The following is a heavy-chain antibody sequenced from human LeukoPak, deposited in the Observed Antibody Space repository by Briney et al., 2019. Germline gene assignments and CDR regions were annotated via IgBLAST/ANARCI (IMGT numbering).Heavy chain of an antibody. Sequence: SETLSLTCTVSGGSISNYYWSWIRQPPGKGLEWIGYISSSGSTNYNPSLKSRATISVDTSKNQFSLRLSSVAAADSAVYYFAGERLWLAHDYWGLGTLVTVSS. D-gene: IGHD6-19*01. V-gene: IGHV4-59*08. CDR2: ISSSGST. CDR1: GGSISNYY. CDR3: AGERLWLAHDY. J-gene: IGHJ4*02.